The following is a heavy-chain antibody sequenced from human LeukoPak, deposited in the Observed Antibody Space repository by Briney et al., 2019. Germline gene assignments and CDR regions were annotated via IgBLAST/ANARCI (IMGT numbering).Heavy chain of an antibody. D-gene: IGHD7-27*01. CDR3: ARDEELGDNALDI. J-gene: IGHJ3*02. CDR1: GFTLSSYG. V-gene: IGHV3-33*01. Sequence: GGSLRLSCAASGFTLSSYGMHWVRQAPGKGLEWVAVIMNDGSQEKYADSVKGRFTISRDNSKNTLFLQMNSLRAEDTAVYYCARDEELGDNALDIWGQGTMVTVSS. CDR2: IMNDGSQE.